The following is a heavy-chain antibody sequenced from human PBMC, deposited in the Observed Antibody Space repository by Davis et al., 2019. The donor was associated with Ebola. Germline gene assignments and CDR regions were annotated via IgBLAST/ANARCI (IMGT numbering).Heavy chain of an antibody. Sequence: KVSCKDSGNSFNTHWIGWVRQMPGKGLEWMGIIYTGDSDTRYSPSFRGQVTISADKSIKTAYLQWSSLKASDTAMYYCASLRRTITGMDDGFDIWGQGTKVTVSS. D-gene: IGHD1-20*01. V-gene: IGHV5-51*01. CDR1: GNSFNTHW. J-gene: IGHJ3*02. CDR3: ASLRRTITGMDDGFDI. CDR2: IYTGDSDT.